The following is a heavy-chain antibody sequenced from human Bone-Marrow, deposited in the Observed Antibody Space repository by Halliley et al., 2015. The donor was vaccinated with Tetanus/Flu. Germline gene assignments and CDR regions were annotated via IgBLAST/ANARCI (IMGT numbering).Heavy chain of an antibody. CDR3: ASRIVGATTDFDY. CDR2: ISGSSSFT. D-gene: IGHD1-26*01. V-gene: IGHV3-11*06. CDR1: GFTFSKYY. J-gene: IGHJ4*02. Sequence: AASGFTFSKYYMSWIRQSPGKGLEWLSYISGSSSFTDYADSVKGRFTISRDNAKNSLYLHMNSLRAEDTAVYYCASRIVGATTDFDYWGQGTLVTVSS.